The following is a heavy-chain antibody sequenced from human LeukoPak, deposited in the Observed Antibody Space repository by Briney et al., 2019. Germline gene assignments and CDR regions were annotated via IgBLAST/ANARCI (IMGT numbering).Heavy chain of an antibody. CDR3: ARGKRGYSYGYGVFDY. CDR1: GFTFSDYN. J-gene: IGHJ4*02. V-gene: IGHV3-48*04. Sequence: GGSLRLSCAASGFTFSDYNMNWVRQAPGKGLEWVSYISTGSSTIYYADSVKGRFTISRDNAKNSLYLQMNSLRAEDTAVYYCARGKRGYSYGYGVFDYWGQGTLVTVSS. CDR2: ISTGSSTI. D-gene: IGHD5-18*01.